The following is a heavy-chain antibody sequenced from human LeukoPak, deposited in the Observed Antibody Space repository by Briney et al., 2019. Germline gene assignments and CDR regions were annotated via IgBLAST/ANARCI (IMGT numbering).Heavy chain of an antibody. V-gene: IGHV3-30*02. CDR1: GFTFRNYG. CDR3: AKDPEVWLRSRWYCWFDP. Sequence: QSGGSLRLSCAASGFTFRNYGMHWVRQAPGKGLEWVAFIRYDGNSENYADSVKGRFTISRDNSLSTLSLQMNSLRAEDTALYYCAKDPEVWLRSRWYCWFDPWGQGTRLAVSS. D-gene: IGHD6-19*01. J-gene: IGHJ5*02. CDR2: IRYDGNSE.